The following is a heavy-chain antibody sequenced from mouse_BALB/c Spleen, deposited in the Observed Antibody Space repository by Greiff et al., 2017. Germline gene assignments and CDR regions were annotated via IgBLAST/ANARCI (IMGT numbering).Heavy chain of an antibody. V-gene: IGHV2-6-5*01. D-gene: IGHD1-1*01. J-gene: IGHJ1*01. CDR2: IWGGGST. Sequence: VKVVESGPGLVAPSQSLSITCTVSGFSLTDYGVSWIRQPPGKGLEWLGVIWGGGSTYYNSALKSRLSISKDNSKSQVFLKMNSLQTDDTAMYYCAKHYYGSSWYFDVWGAGTTVTVSS. CDR1: GFSLTDYG. CDR3: AKHYYGSSWYFDV.